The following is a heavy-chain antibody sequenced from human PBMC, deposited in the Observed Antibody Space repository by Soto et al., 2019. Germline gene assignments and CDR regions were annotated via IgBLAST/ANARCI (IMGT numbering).Heavy chain of an antibody. Sequence: GGSLRLSCAASGFTFDDYGMSWVRQAPGKGLEWVSGINWNGGSTGYADSVKGRFTISRDNAKNSLNLQMNSLRAEDTALYYCARLYCSGGSCYSMDYYYGMDVWGQGTTVTVSS. CDR2: INWNGGST. D-gene: IGHD2-15*01. J-gene: IGHJ6*02. CDR1: GFTFDDYG. V-gene: IGHV3-20*04. CDR3: ARLYCSGGSCYSMDYYYGMDV.